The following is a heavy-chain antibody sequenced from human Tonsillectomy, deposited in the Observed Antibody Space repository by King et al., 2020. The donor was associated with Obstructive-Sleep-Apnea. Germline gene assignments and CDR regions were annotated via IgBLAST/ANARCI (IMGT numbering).Heavy chain of an antibody. D-gene: IGHD6-13*01. J-gene: IGHJ2*01. V-gene: IGHV4-39*07. Sequence: QLQLQESGPGLVKPSETLSLTCTVSGGSISSSSYYWGWIRQPPGKGLEWIGSIYHSGSTYYNPSLKSRVTISLDTSKNQFSLKLNSVTAADTAVYYCARDEQLIPYWYFDLWGRGTLVTVSS. CDR1: GGSISSSSYY. CDR2: IYHSGST. CDR3: ARDEQLIPYWYFDL.